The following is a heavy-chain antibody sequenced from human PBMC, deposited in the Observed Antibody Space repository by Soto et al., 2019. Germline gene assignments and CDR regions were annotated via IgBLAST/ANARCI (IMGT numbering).Heavy chain of an antibody. D-gene: IGHD2-2*03. J-gene: IGHJ4*02. Sequence: QVQLVQSGAEVKKPGSSVKVSCKASGGTFSSYAISWVRQAPGQGLEWMGGIIPICGTANYAQKFQGRVTITADESTSTAYMELSSLRSEATAVYYCARDVGYCSSTSCYLVYWGQGTLVTVSS. CDR1: GGTFSSYA. CDR2: IIPICGTA. CDR3: ARDVGYCSSTSCYLVY. V-gene: IGHV1-69*01.